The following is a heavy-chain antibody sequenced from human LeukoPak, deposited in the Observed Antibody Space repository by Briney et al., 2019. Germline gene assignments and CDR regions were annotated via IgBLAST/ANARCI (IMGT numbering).Heavy chain of an antibody. V-gene: IGHV3-23*01. D-gene: IGHD3-22*01. CDR3: AKKDYDSSAWAFDI. CDR1: GFTFTSYA. Sequence: GGSLRLSCAASGFTFTSYAMSWVRRAPGKGLEWVSAISGSGGSTYYADSVKGRFTISRDNSKNTLYLQMNSLRAEDTAVYYCAKKDYDSSAWAFDIWGQGTMVTVSS. J-gene: IGHJ3*02. CDR2: ISGSGGST.